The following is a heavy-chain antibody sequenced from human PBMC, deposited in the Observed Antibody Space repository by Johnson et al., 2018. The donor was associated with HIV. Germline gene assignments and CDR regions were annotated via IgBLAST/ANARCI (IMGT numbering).Heavy chain of an antibody. CDR1: GFTFDDYA. V-gene: IGHV3-9*01. Sequence: EVQLVESGGGLVQPGRSLRLSCAASGFTFDDYAMHWVRQAPGKGLEWVSGISWNSGSIGYADSVKGRFTISRDNAKNSLYLKMNSLRAEDTALYYCSKGWFGPVAFDIWGQGTMVTVSS. CDR2: ISWNSGSI. CDR3: SKGWFGPVAFDI. D-gene: IGHD2-15*01. J-gene: IGHJ3*02.